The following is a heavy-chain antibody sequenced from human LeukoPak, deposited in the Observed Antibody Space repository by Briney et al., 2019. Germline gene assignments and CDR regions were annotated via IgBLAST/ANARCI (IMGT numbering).Heavy chain of an antibody. J-gene: IGHJ3*02. CDR1: GFSFSSYW. CDR2: IRTDGSST. Sequence: GRSLRLSCAASGFSFSSYWMHWVRQGPGKGLVWVSHIRTDGSSTGYVDSVKGRFTISRDNAKNTLYLQMNSLRAEDTAVYYCVRGRDAFDIWGQGTMVTVSS. CDR3: VRGRDAFDI. V-gene: IGHV3-74*01.